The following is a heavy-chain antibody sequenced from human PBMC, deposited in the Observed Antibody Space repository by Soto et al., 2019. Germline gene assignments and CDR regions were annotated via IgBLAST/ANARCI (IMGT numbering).Heavy chain of an antibody. Sequence: EVQLVESGGGLVQPGGSLRLSCAASGFTFSNYWMHWVRQDPGKGLVWVSRINSDGSSTSHADSVKGRFTISRDNAKNTLYQQMNRLRAEDTAIYYCAREGGGNREYHGVDVWGQGTTVTVSS. V-gene: IGHV3-74*01. CDR1: GFTFSNYW. D-gene: IGHD2-15*01. CDR3: AREGGGNREYHGVDV. J-gene: IGHJ6*02. CDR2: INSDGSST.